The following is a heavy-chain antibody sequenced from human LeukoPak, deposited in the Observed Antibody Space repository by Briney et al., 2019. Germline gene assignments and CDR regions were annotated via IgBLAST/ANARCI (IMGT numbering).Heavy chain of an antibody. J-gene: IGHJ6*02. D-gene: IGHD4-23*01. CDR3: AREMGVVTAHGIDV. CDR1: GGSFSDYY. Sequence: PSETLSLTCAVYGGSFSDYYWSWIRQPPGKGLEWIGEINHSGSTNYNPSLKSRVTISVDTSKSQFSLKLSSVTAADTAVYYCAREMGVVTAHGIDVWGQGTTVTVSS. V-gene: IGHV4-34*01. CDR2: INHSGST.